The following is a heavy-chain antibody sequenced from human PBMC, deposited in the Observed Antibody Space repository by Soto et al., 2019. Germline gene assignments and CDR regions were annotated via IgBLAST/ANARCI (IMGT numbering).Heavy chain of an antibody. Sequence: SETLSLTCTVSGGSISSSSYYWGWIRQPPGKGLEWIGSIYYSGSTYYNPSLKSRVTISVDTSKNQFSLKLSSVTAADTAVYYCERLRSGGSYYWDWFDPWGQGNLVTVSS. V-gene: IGHV4-39*01. J-gene: IGHJ5*02. D-gene: IGHD1-26*01. CDR1: GGSISSSSYY. CDR3: ERLRSGGSYYWDWFDP. CDR2: IYYSGST.